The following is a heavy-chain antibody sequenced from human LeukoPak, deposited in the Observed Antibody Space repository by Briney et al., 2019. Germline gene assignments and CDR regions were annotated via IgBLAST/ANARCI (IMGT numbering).Heavy chain of an antibody. D-gene: IGHD1-7*01. CDR2: IYCSGST. J-gene: IGHJ4*02. CDR1: GGSISSSSYY. CDR3: ARLSANYEMTFDY. Sequence: PSETLSLTCTVSGGSISSSSYYWGWIRQPPGKGLEWIGSIYCSGSTYYNPSLKSRVTISVDTSKNQFSLKLSSVTAADTAVYYCARLSANYEMTFDYWGQGTLVTVSS. V-gene: IGHV4-39*01.